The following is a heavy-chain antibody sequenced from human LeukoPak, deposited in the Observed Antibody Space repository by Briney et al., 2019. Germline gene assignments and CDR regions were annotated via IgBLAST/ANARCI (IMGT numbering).Heavy chain of an antibody. CDR3: AKDRGYSYGYFDY. V-gene: IGHV3-30*18. D-gene: IGHD5-18*01. CDR1: RFTFSSYG. Sequence: GRSLRLSCAASRFTFSSYGMHWVRQAPGNGLEWVALISYDGSNKYYTDSVKGRFTISRDNSKNTLYLQMGSLRAEDTAVYYCAKDRGYSYGYFDYWGQGTLVTVSS. J-gene: IGHJ4*02. CDR2: ISYDGSNK.